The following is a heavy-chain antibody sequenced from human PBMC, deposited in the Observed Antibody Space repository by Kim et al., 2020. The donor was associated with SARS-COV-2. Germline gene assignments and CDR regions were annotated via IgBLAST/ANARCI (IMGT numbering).Heavy chain of an antibody. D-gene: IGHD3-10*01. V-gene: IGHV4-59*01. J-gene: IGHJ4*02. CDR3: ARDLVRGVIGY. CDR2: T. Sequence: TNYHPSLKRRITISIDTSKDQFSLRLNSVTAADTAVYYCARDLVRGVIGYWVQGTLVTVSS.